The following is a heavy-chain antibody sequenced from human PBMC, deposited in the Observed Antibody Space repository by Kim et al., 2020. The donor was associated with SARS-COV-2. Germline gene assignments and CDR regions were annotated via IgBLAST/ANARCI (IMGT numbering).Heavy chain of an antibody. J-gene: IGHJ4*01. Sequence: GGSLRLSCAASGFTFSSYAMSWVRQAPGKGLEWVSAISGSGGSTYYADSVKGRFTISRDNSKTTLYLQMNSLRAEDTAVNYCAKAVTMIVVVLDYWRQGTLIAVSS. CDR1: GFTFSSYA. CDR3: AKAVTMIVVVLDY. V-gene: IGHV3-23*01. CDR2: ISGSGGST. D-gene: IGHD3-22*01.